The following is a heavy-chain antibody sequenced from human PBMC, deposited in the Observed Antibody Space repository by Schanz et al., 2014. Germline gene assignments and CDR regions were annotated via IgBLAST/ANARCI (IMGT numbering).Heavy chain of an antibody. J-gene: IGHJ4*02. CDR2: ISSGSDSI. CDR3: ARGLAAANTRVDY. V-gene: IGHV3-21*01. D-gene: IGHD6-13*01. CDR1: GFTFSSYS. Sequence: VQLVESGGGVVQPGGSLRLSCAASGFTFSSYSMNWVRQAPGKGLEWLSSISSGSDSIYYARSVKGPFTISRDSATSSLYLQMDSMRDEDKAMYYCARGLAAANTRVDYWGQGTLVTVSS.